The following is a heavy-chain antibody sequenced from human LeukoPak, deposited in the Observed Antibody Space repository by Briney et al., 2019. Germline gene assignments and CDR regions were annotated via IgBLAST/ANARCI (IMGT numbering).Heavy chain of an antibody. V-gene: IGHV4-39*01. J-gene: IGHJ3*01. Sequence: SETLSLTCTGSGGSISSSSYYWGWIRQPPGKGLEWIGSIYYSGSTYYNPSLKSRVTISVDTSKNQFALKLSSVTAADTAVYYCAHFRGGAFDFWGQGTMVTVSA. CDR2: IYYSGST. CDR3: AHFRGGAFDF. D-gene: IGHD3-16*01. CDR1: GGSISSSSYY.